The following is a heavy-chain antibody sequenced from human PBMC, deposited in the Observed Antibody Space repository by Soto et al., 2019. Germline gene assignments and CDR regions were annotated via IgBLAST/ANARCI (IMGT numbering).Heavy chain of an antibody. CDR3: AKDGAAGSVLDV. CDR1: GGSISSYY. D-gene: IGHD6-13*01. J-gene: IGHJ6*02. V-gene: IGHV4-59*01. CDR2: IYYSGST. Sequence: SETLSLTCTVSGGSISSYYWSWIRQPPGKGLEWIGYIYYSGSTNYNPSLKSRVTISVDTSKNQFSLKLSSVTAEDTAVYYCAKDGAAGSVLDVWGQGTTVTVSS.